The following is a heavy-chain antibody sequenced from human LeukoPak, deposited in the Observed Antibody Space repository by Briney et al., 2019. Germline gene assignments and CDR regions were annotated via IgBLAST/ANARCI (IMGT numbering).Heavy chain of an antibody. CDR1: GGTFSSYA. J-gene: IGHJ6*02. V-gene: IGHV1-69*13. CDR3: AREWGAYSSSPEFNYYYGMDV. Sequence: GASVKVSCKASGGTFSSYAINWVRQAPGQGLEWMGGIIPIFGTANYAQKFQGRVTITADESTSTAYMELSSLRSEDTAVYYCAREWGAYSSSPEFNYYYGMDVWGQGTTVTVSS. D-gene: IGHD6-6*01. CDR2: IIPIFGTA.